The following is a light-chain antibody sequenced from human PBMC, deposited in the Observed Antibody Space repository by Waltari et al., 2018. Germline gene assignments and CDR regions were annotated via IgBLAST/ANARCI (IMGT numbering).Light chain of an antibody. CDR3: QQYYRTPPT. Sequence: DIVMTQSPDSLAVSLGERATINCKSSQTVLYSSNHKNFLAWYQQKAGQPPKLLINWASTREFGVPDRFSGSGSGTDFTLTISSLQAEDVAVYYCQQYYRTPPTFGQGTKLEIK. J-gene: IGKJ2*01. CDR1: QTVLYSSNHKNF. CDR2: WAS. V-gene: IGKV4-1*01.